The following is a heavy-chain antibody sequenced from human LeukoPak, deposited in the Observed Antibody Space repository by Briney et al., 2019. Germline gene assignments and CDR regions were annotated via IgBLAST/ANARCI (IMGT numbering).Heavy chain of an antibody. CDR3: ARDTSVAAADY. J-gene: IGHJ4*02. CDR1: GFTFSSYE. CDR2: IWYDGSNK. Sequence: GGSLRLSCAASGFTFSSYEMNWVRQAPGKGLEWVAVIWYDGSNKYYADSVKGRFTISRDNSKNTLYLQMNSLRAEDTAVYYCARDTSVAAADYWGQGTLDTVSS. D-gene: IGHD6-13*01. V-gene: IGHV3-33*08.